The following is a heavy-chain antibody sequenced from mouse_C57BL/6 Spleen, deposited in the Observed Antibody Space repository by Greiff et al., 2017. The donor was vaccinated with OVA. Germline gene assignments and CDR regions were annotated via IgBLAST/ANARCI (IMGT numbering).Heavy chain of an antibody. D-gene: IGHD2-2*01. Sequence: VQLQQSGPELVKPGDSVKISCKASGYSFTGYFMNWVMQSHGKSLEWIGRINPYNGDTFYNQKFKGKATLTVDKSSSTAHMELRSLTSEDSAVYYCARGGVTYYAMDYWGQGTSVTVSS. CDR1: GYSFTGYF. J-gene: IGHJ4*01. V-gene: IGHV1-20*01. CDR2: INPYNGDT. CDR3: ARGGVTYYAMDY.